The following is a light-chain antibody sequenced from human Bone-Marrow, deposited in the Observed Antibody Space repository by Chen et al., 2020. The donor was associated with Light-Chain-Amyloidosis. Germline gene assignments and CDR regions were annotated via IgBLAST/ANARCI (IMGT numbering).Light chain of an antibody. Sequence: EIVLTPSPGTRSLSPGEGANLSCRASQTISSNYLTWYQQKFGQAPRLLIYGSSSRATGIPDRFTGSGSGTDFTLTINRLEPEDFAMYYCQQYGTSPLTFGGGTKVEIK. V-gene: IGKV3-20*01. CDR1: QTISSNY. CDR2: GSS. J-gene: IGKJ4*01. CDR3: QQYGTSPLT.